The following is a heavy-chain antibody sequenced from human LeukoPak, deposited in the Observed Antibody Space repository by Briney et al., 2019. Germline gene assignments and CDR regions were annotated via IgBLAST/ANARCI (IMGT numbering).Heavy chain of an antibody. CDR2: INPNSGGT. CDR1: GYTFTGYY. CDR3: ARFRFLEWRVRGAFDP. J-gene: IGHJ5*02. Sequence: ASVKVSCKASGYTFTGYYMHWVRQAPGQGLEWMGWINPNSGGTNYAQKFQGRVTMTRDPSISTAYMELSRLRSDDTAVYYCARFRFLEWRVRGAFDPWGQGTLVTVSS. V-gene: IGHV1-2*02. D-gene: IGHD3-3*01.